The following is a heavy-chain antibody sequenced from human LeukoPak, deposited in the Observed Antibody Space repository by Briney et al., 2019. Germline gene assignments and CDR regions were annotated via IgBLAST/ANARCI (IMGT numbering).Heavy chain of an antibody. J-gene: IGHJ5*02. CDR3: ARSPSSSGWTPGNWFDP. V-gene: IGHV4-59*01. CDR2: IYYSGST. CDR1: GGSISSYY. D-gene: IGHD6-19*01. Sequence: SETLSLTCTVSGGSISSYYWSWIRQPPGKGLEWIVYIYYSGSTNYNPSLKSRVTISVDTSKNQFSLKLSSVTAADTAVYYCARSPSSSGWTPGNWFDPWGQGTLATVSS.